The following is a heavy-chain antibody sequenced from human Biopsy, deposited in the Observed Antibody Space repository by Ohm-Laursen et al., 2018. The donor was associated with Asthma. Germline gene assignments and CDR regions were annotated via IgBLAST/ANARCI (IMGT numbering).Heavy chain of an antibody. J-gene: IGHJ4*02. V-gene: IGHV3-30*18. D-gene: IGHD5-12*01. CDR3: AKRRGYSGHDNDY. CDR2: ISYDGNHK. CDR1: GFMFRSFG. Sequence: SLRLSCSASGFMFRSFGMHWARQAPGKGLEWVAVISYDGNHKFYEDSVKGRFTISRDNSKNTLYLQMNSLRTEDTAVYYCAKRRGYSGHDNDYWGQGTLVIVSS.